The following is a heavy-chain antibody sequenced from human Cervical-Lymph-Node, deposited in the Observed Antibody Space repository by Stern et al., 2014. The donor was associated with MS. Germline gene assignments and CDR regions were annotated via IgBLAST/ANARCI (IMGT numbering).Heavy chain of an antibody. J-gene: IGHJ1*01. CDR3: ARDSSGKYRGYFQH. V-gene: IGHV1-18*01. Sequence: QVQLVQSGPELKKPGASVKVSCKASGYNFINYGIRWVRQAPGQGLEWMGWIGVDRGDTDYAQNFQGRVSLTTDASTSTAYLELRSLRYDDTAVYYCARDSSGKYRGYFQHWGQGTLVSVSS. CDR1: GYNFINYG. CDR2: IGVDRGDT. D-gene: IGHD3-22*01.